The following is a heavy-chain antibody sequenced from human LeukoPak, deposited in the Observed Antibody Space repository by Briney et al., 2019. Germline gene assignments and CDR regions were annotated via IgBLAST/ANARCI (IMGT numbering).Heavy chain of an antibody. CDR1: RFNFNSFV. V-gene: IGHV3-21*06. Sequence: PGGSLRLSCAASRFNFNSFVMGWVRQPPGKGLEWVSSISTSSGYIFYADSLKGRVTISRDNAKNSLYLQMNSLRAEDTAVYYCVRGKKPGWDMSYFDYWGQGILVTVSS. D-gene: IGHD1-14*01. CDR2: ISTSSGYI. J-gene: IGHJ4*02. CDR3: VRGKKPGWDMSYFDY.